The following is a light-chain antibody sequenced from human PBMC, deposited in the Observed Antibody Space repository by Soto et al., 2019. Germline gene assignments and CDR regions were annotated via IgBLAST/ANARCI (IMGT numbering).Light chain of an antibody. CDR1: SGSIASNY. Sequence: FMLTQPHSVSESPGKTVTISCTRSSGSIASNYVQWYQQRPGSAPTTVIYEDNQRPSGVPDRFSGSIDGSSNSASLTISGLKTEDEADYYCQSYDSSYVLFGGGTKLTVL. J-gene: IGLJ2*01. CDR3: QSYDSSYVL. CDR2: EDN. V-gene: IGLV6-57*04.